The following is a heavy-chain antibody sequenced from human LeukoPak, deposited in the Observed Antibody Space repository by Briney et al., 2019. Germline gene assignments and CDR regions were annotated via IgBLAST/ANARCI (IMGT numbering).Heavy chain of an antibody. CDR3: ARPARSGYFPYYFDY. J-gene: IGHJ4*02. V-gene: IGHV1-69*05. D-gene: IGHD3-3*01. CDR2: IIPIFGTA. CDR1: RGTFSSYA. Sequence: SVKVSCKASRGTFSSYAISWVRQAPGQGLEWMGGIIPIFGTANYAQKFQGRVAITTDESTSTAYMELSSLRSEDTAVYYCARPARSGYFPYYFDYWGQGTLVTVSS.